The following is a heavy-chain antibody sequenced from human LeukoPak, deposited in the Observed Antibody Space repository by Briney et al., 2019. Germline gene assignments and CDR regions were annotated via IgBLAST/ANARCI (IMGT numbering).Heavy chain of an antibody. V-gene: IGHV3-30*02. CDR1: GFTFSSYG. CDR3: ARLFYCGGDCYSADYFDY. CDR2: IRYDGSNK. D-gene: IGHD2-21*01. Sequence: PGGSLRLSCAASGFTFSSYGMHWVRQAPGKGLEWVAFIRYDGSNKYYADSVKGRFTISRDNSKNTLYLQMNSLRAEDTAVYYCARLFYCGGDCYSADYFDYWGQGTLVTVSS. J-gene: IGHJ4*02.